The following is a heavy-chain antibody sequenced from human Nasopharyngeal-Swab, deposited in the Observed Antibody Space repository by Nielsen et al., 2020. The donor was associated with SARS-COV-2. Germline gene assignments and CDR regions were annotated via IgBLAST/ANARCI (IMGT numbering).Heavy chain of an antibody. CDR3: ARRETIVGSFDY. J-gene: IGHJ4*02. Sequence: ESLKTSCTVSGGSISSYYWTWIRQSPGKGLEWIGYTYYSGSTDYNPSLKGRVTISVDTSKNQFSLKLNSVTAADTAVYYCARRETIVGSFDYWGQGTLVTVSS. D-gene: IGHD1-26*01. V-gene: IGHV4-59*08. CDR1: GGSISSYY. CDR2: TYYSGST.